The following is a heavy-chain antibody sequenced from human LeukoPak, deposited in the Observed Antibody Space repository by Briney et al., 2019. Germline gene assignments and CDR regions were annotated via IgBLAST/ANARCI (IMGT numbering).Heavy chain of an antibody. V-gene: IGHV3-7*01. Sequence: GGSLRLSCAAPGFTFSSYWMSWVRQAPGKGLEWVANIKQDGSEKYYVDSVKGRFTISRDNAKNSLYLQMNSLRAEDTAVYYCASSTSYAFDIWGQGTMVTVSS. CDR2: IKQDGSEK. CDR1: GFTFSSYW. D-gene: IGHD2-2*01. CDR3: ASSTSYAFDI. J-gene: IGHJ3*02.